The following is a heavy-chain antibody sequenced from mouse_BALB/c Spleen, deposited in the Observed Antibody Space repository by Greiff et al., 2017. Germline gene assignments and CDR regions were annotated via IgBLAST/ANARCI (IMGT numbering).Heavy chain of an antibody. J-gene: IGHJ4*01. CDR3: ARSRATHYYAMDY. CDR2: ISSGSSTI. Sequence: EVKVVESGGGLVQPGGSRKLSCAASGFTFSSFGMHWVRQAPEKGLEWVAYISSGSSTIYYADTVKGRFTISRDNPKNTLFLQMTSLRSEDTAMYYCARSRATHYYAMDYWGQGTSVTVSS. CDR1: GFTFSSFG. V-gene: IGHV5-17*02. D-gene: IGHD3-1*01.